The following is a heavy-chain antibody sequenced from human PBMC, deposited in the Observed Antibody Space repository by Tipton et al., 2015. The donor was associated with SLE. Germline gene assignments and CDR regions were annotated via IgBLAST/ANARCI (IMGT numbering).Heavy chain of an antibody. D-gene: IGHD2-2*03. J-gene: IGHJ3*02. Sequence: TLSLTCTVSGGSVSSGSYYWSCIRQPPGKGLEWIGYIYYSGSTNYNPSLKSRVTISVDTSKNQFSLKLSSVTAADTAVYYCARVAGWIEDAFDIWGQGTVVTVSS. CDR2: IYYSGST. CDR3: ARVAGWIEDAFDI. V-gene: IGHV4-61*01. CDR1: GGSVSSGSYY.